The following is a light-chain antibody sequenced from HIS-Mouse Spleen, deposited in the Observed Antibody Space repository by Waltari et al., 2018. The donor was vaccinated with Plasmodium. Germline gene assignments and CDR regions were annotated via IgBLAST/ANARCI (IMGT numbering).Light chain of an antibody. CDR2: EGS. CDR3: SSYAGSSTKWV. J-gene: IGLJ3*02. V-gene: IGLV2-23*01. CDR1: SSDVGSYNL. Sequence: QSALTQPASVSGSPGQSITISCTGTSSDVGSYNLVSWYQQQPGKAPKLMIYEGSKRPAGVANRCSGCNTGNTAYLTSSGLHAEDVTDYDCSSYAGSSTKWVFGGGTKLTVL.